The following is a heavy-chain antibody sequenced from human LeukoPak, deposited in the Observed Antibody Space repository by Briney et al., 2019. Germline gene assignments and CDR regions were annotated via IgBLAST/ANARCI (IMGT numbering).Heavy chain of an antibody. J-gene: IGHJ4*02. V-gene: IGHV1-18*01. CDR1: GYTFTSYG. D-gene: IGHD2-2*01. CDR2: ISAYNGNT. CDR3: ARDHSSTVVVPAAIHFDY. Sequence: ASVKVSCKASGYTFTSYGISWVRQAPGQGLEWMGWISAYNGNTNYAQKLQSRVTMTTDTSTSTAYMELRSLRSDDTAVYYCARDHSSTVVVPAAIHFDYWGQGTLVTVSS.